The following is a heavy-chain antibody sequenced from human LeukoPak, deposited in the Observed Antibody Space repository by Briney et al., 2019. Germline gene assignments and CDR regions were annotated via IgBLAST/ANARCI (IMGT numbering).Heavy chain of an antibody. CDR1: GGTFSSYA. CDR2: IIPIFGTA. D-gene: IGHD6-19*01. J-gene: IGHJ1*01. V-gene: IGHV1-69*13. CDR3: ARGVSRKQWLVQH. Sequence: SVKISCKASGGTFSSYAISWVRQAPGQGLEWMGGIIPIFGTANYAQKFQGRVTITADECTSTAYMELSSLRTEDTAVYYCARGVSRKQWLVQHWGQGSLVTVSA.